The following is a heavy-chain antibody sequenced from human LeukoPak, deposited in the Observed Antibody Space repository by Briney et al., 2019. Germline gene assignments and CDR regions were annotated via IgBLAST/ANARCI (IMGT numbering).Heavy chain of an antibody. D-gene: IGHD1-26*01. Sequence: KPSRTLSLTCTVSGGSISSGSYYWSWIRQPAGKGLEWIGRIYTSGSTNYNPSLKSRVTISVDTSKNQFSLKLSSVTAADTAVYYCAREGSGSYPYYYYYMDVWGKGTTVTVSS. CDR3: AREGSGSYPYYYYYMDV. CDR2: IYTSGST. CDR1: GGSISSGSYY. V-gene: IGHV4-61*02. J-gene: IGHJ6*03.